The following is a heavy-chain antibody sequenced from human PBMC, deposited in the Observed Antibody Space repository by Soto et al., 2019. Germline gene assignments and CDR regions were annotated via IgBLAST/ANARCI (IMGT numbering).Heavy chain of an antibody. CDR3: XXXLLLTTITTVGD. V-gene: IGHV3-30*03. CDR2: ISYDGNNK. D-gene: IGHD4-17*01. Sequence: QVQLVESGGGVVQPGRSLRLSCAASGFIFSTYGMHWVRQAPGKGLEWLSVISYDGNNKYYADSVKGRFTISRDNSKNTLWLQMDSLRTEDTXXXXXXXXLLLTTITTVGDWGQGTLVTXXS. J-gene: IGHJ4*02. CDR1: GFIFSTYG.